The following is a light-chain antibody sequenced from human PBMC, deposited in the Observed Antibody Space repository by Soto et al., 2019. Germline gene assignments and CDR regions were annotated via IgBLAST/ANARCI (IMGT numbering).Light chain of an antibody. CDR2: DVS. J-gene: IGLJ3*02. V-gene: IGLV2-11*01. CDR3: CSYSGSYTWV. CDR1: SSDVGGYNY. Sequence: QSALTQPRSVSGSPGQSVTISCTGTSSDVGGYNYVSWYQQHPDKAPKLVIYDVSKRPSVVPDRFSGSKSGKTASLTISGLQAEDDADYYCCSYSGSYTWVFGGGTKVTLL.